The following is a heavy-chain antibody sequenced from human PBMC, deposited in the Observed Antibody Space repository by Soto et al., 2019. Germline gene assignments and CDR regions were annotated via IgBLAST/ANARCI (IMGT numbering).Heavy chain of an antibody. D-gene: IGHD3-22*01. CDR2: IFSNDEK. CDR1: GFSLSNARMG. V-gene: IGHV2-26*01. Sequence: QVTLKESGPVLVKPTETLTLTCTVSGFSLSNARMGVSWIRQPPGKALEWLAHIFSNDEKSYSTSLKSRLTISKDTSKTQVVLTMTNMDPVDTATYYCARTPAYYYDSSGYSYPRYFDYWGQGTLVTVSS. J-gene: IGHJ4*02. CDR3: ARTPAYYYDSSGYSYPRYFDY.